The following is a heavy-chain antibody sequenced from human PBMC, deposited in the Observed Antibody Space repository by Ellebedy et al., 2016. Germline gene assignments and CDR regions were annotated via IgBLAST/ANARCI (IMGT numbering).Heavy chain of an antibody. J-gene: IGHJ5*02. CDR3: ARRITMVRGWNWFDP. D-gene: IGHD3-10*01. CDR1: GYTFTSYG. Sequence: ASVKVSCKASGYTFTSYGISWVRQAPGQGLEWMGWISAYNGNTNYAQKLQGRVTMTTDTSTSTAYMELSSLRSEDTAVYYCARRITMVRGWNWFDPWGQGTLVTVSS. CDR2: ISAYNGNT. V-gene: IGHV1-18*04.